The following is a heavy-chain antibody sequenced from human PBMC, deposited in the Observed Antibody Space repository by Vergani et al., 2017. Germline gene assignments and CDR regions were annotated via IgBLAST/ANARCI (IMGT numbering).Heavy chain of an antibody. CDR2: MSSGDSI. CDR3: AKDRPTNMFRGAYGMDV. Sequence: QVQLVESGGGLVKPGGSLRLSCAASGFTFSDHYMSWVRQAPGKGLEWISYMSSGDSIYYADSVKGRFTVSRDNTKNTVDLRMNSLRTDDTAIYYCAKDRPTNMFRGAYGMDVWGQGTTVTVSS. J-gene: IGHJ6*02. CDR1: GFTFSDHY. V-gene: IGHV3-11*04. D-gene: IGHD3-10*01.